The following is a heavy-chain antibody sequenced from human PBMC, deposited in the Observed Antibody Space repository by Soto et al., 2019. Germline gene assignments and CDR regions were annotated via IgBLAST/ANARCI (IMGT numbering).Heavy chain of an antibody. Sequence: PGGSLRLSCAASGFTFDDYAMHWVRQAPGKGLEWVSGISWNSDNIVYADSVKGRFTISRDSAKNSLYLQMNSLRAEDTALYYCAKELNSHYDDAFEIWGQGTMVTVSS. V-gene: IGHV3-9*01. D-gene: IGHD4-4*01. J-gene: IGHJ3*02. CDR3: AKELNSHYDDAFEI. CDR2: ISWNSDNI. CDR1: GFTFDDYA.